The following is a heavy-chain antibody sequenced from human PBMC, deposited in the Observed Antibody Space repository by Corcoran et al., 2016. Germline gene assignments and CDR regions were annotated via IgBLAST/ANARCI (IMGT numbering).Heavy chain of an antibody. CDR1: GGSFSGYY. CDR3: ARRMVFGYLRAFDI. V-gene: IGHV4-34*01. D-gene: IGHD2-8*01. CDR2: INHSGST. Sequence: QVQLQQWGAGLLKPSETLSLTCAVYGGSFSGYYWSWIRQPQGKGLEWIGEINHSGSTNYNPSLKSRVTISVDTAKNQFSLKLSSVTAADTAVYYCARRMVFGYLRAFDIWGQGTMVTVSS. J-gene: IGHJ3*02.